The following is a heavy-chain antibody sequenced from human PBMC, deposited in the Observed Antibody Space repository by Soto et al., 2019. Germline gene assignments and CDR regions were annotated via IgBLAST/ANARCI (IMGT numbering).Heavy chain of an antibody. J-gene: IGHJ6*02. CDR1: GGSISSGGYY. CDR3: ARDKGSSSVNRYGMDV. V-gene: IGHV4-31*03. CDR2: IHYSGST. D-gene: IGHD6-6*01. Sequence: QVQLQESGPGLVKPSQTLSLTCTVSGGSISSGGYYWSWIRQHPGKGLEWIGYIHYSGSTYYNPSLKSRVTISVDTSKNQFSLKLSSVTAADTAVYYCARDKGSSSVNRYGMDVWGQGTTVTVSS.